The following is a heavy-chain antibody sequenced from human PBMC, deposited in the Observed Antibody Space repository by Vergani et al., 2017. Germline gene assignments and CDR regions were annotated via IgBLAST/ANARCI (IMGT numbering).Heavy chain of an antibody. J-gene: IGHJ4*02. CDR1: GFSILTSEMC. CDR2: IDWNDNK. V-gene: IGHV2-70*01. Sequence: QVTLRESGPALVKPTQTLTLTCTFSGFSILTSEMCVSWIRQPPGKALEWLALIDWNDNKYFNTSLKTRLTISKDASKHQVVLTMTNMDPVETATYYCARIRRRWRSGYDIFDFWGQGILVTVAS. CDR3: ARIRRRWRSGYDIFDF. D-gene: IGHD5-12*01.